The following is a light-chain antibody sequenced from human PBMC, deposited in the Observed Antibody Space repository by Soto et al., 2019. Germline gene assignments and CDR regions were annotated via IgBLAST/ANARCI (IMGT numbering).Light chain of an antibody. J-gene: IGKJ1*01. CDR1: QSISFY. CDR3: QQRGNRPPWT. Sequence: EIVLTQSPATLSLSPGERATLSCRASQSISFYLTWYQQKPGQAPRLLIYAASSRATGIPARFSGSGSGTDFTLTISSLEPEDFAVYYCQQRGNRPPWTFGQGTKVDIK. CDR2: AAS. V-gene: IGKV3-11*01.